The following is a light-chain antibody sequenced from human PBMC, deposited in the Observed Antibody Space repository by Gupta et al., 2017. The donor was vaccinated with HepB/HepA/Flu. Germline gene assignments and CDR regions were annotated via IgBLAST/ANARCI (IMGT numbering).Light chain of an antibody. CDR3: NSYTTRSTVL. Sequence: QSALTQPASVSGSPGQSITISCTGTSSDVGAWDHVSWYQHHPGKAPKLIIYGVNSRPSGVSTRFSGSKSGNTASLSISGLQAEDEADYYCNSYTTRSTVLFGGGTKLTVL. CDR1: SSDVGAWDH. CDR2: GVN. J-gene: IGLJ2*01. V-gene: IGLV2-14*03.